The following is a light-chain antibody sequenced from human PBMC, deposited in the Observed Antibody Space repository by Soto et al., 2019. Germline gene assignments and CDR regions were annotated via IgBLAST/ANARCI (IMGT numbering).Light chain of an antibody. Sequence: QSALTQPASVSGSPGQSITIPCTGTNSDVGGYNYVSWYQHHPGKAPKLMIYEVFNRPSGVSSRFSGSMSCSTASLTISGLQAEGEADYYCSSYTTTNTLYVFGTGTKVTVL. V-gene: IGLV2-14*01. CDR2: EVF. J-gene: IGLJ1*01. CDR1: NSDVGGYNY. CDR3: SSYTTTNTLYV.